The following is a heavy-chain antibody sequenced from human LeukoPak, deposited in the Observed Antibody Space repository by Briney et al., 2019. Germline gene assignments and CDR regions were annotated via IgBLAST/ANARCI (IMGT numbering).Heavy chain of an antibody. Sequence: SVKVSCKASGGTFSSYAISWVRQAPGQGLEWMGGIIPIFGTANYAQKFQGRVTITADESTSSAYMELSSLRSEDTAVYYCARAPNCGGDCDYWGQGTLVTVSS. V-gene: IGHV1-69*13. J-gene: IGHJ4*02. CDR2: IIPIFGTA. CDR1: GGTFSSYA. D-gene: IGHD2-21*01. CDR3: ARAPNCGGDCDY.